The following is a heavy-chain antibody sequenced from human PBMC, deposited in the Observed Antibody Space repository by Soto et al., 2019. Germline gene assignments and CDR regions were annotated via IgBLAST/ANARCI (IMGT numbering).Heavy chain of an antibody. CDR2: IYYSGST. J-gene: IGHJ4*02. Sequence: PSETLSLTCTVSGGSISSSSYYWGWIRQPPGKGLEWIGSIYYSGSTYYNPSLKSRVTISVDTSKNQFSLKLSSVTAADTAVYYCATAPKVSGSAQTRPDFWGQGSLVTVSS. CDR3: ATAPKVSGSAQTRPDF. D-gene: IGHD6-6*01. CDR1: GGSISSSSYY. V-gene: IGHV4-39*01.